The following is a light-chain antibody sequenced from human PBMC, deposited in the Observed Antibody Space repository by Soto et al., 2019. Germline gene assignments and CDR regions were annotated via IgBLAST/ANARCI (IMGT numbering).Light chain of an antibody. CDR3: QQYSSYWT. CDR2: AAS. V-gene: IGKV1-9*01. CDR1: QGINTF. Sequence: IQLTQSPSSLSASVGDRVTITCRASQGINTFLAWYQQKAGKAPKLLIYAASTLQSGVPSRFSGSGSGTDFTLTISSLQSEDFATYYCQQYSSYWTFAQGTKVDSK. J-gene: IGKJ1*01.